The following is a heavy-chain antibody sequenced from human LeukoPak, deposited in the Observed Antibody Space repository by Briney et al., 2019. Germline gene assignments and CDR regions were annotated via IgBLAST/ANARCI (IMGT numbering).Heavy chain of an antibody. Sequence: GGSLRLSCTASGFTFGDYAMSWVRQAPGKGLEWVSVIYSGGSTYYADSVKGRFTISRDNSKNTLYLQMNSLRAEDTAVYYCAREGGSYPYYFDYWGQGTLVTVSS. CDR2: IYSGGST. CDR3: AREGGSYPYYFDY. CDR1: GFTFGDYA. V-gene: IGHV3-53*01. D-gene: IGHD1-26*01. J-gene: IGHJ4*02.